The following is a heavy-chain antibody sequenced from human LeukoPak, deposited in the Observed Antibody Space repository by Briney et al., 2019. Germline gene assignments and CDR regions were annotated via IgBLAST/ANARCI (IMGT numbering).Heavy chain of an antibody. Sequence: ASVKVSCKASGYTFTGHYMHWMRQAPRQGPEWMGWINPNSGGTNYAQKFQGRVTMTRDTSISTAYMELSGLRSDDTAVYYCARCSTPHWIFDAFDIWGQGTMVTVSS. CDR1: GYTFTGHY. V-gene: IGHV1-2*02. D-gene: IGHD1-1*01. CDR3: ARCSTPHWIFDAFDI. J-gene: IGHJ3*02. CDR2: INPNSGGT.